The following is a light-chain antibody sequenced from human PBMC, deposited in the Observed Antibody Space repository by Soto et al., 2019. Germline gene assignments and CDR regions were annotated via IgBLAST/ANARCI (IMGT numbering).Light chain of an antibody. Sequence: EIVLTQSPGTLSLSPGERATLSCRASQSVSSNYLAWYQQKAGQAHRLLIYGASSRATGIPDRFSGSGSGTHFTLTISRLEPEDFAVYYCQQYGTSPVTFGGGTKVEIK. CDR1: QSVSSNY. CDR3: QQYGTSPVT. V-gene: IGKV3-20*01. J-gene: IGKJ4*01. CDR2: GAS.